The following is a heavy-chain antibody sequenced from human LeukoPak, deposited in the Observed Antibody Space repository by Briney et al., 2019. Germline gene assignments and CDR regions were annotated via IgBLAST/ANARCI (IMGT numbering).Heavy chain of an antibody. CDR1: GYTFTRYG. D-gene: IGHD2-2*02. V-gene: IGHV1-18*01. CDR3: VRDGHRLYDYYYYYMDV. J-gene: IGHJ6*03. Sequence: ASVTVSCKSSGYTFTRYGISWVRQAPGQRHEWMGWISAYNGHTNYTQKLQGRVTMTTDTSTSTAYMELRSLRSDDTAVYFCVRDGHRLYDYYYYYMDVWGKGTTVTVSS. CDR2: ISAYNGHT.